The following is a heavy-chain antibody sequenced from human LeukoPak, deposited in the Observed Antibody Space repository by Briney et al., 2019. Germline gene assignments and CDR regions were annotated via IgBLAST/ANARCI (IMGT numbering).Heavy chain of an antibody. CDR3: ARARRITMVRGVIFDWFDP. Sequence: GGSLRLSCAASGFAFSSYSMNWVRQAPGEGLEWVSSISSSSSYIYYADSVKGRFTISRDNAKNSLYLQMNSLRAEDTAVYYCARARRITMVRGVIFDWFDPWGQGTLVTVSS. J-gene: IGHJ5*02. D-gene: IGHD3-10*01. CDR1: GFAFSSYS. V-gene: IGHV3-21*01. CDR2: ISSSSSYI.